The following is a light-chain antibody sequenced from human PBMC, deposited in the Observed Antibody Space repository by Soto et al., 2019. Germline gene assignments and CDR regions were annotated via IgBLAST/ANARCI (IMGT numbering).Light chain of an antibody. Sequence: DIQMTQSPSTLSASVGDRVTITCRASQSISSWLAWYQQKPGKAPKLLIYKASSLESGVPSGISGRGSATEFSLTISSLQPDDFATYYCQHYNSYWTFGQGTKVEIK. V-gene: IGKV1-5*03. CDR1: QSISSW. CDR2: KAS. CDR3: QHYNSYWT. J-gene: IGKJ1*01.